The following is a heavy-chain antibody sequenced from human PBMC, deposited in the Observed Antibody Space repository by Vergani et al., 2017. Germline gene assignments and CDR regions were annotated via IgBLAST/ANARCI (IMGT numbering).Heavy chain of an antibody. CDR3: ATKSCGTPGCQIGYFRE. J-gene: IGHJ1*01. D-gene: IGHD1-1*01. Sequence: QVHLVESGGGVVQPGRSLRLSCVVSGFTPSYYGMHWARQAPGKGLEWVAVISYDGTQKYYADSVKGRFTISRDNSKSTLYLQMNSLRTEDTAVYYCATKSCGTPGCQIGYFREWGQGTLVTVSS. CDR1: GFTPSYYG. CDR2: ISYDGTQK. V-gene: IGHV3-30*03.